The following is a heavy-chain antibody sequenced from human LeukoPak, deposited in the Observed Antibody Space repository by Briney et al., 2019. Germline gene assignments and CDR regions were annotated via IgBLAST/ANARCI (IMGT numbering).Heavy chain of an antibody. CDR1: GFTFSNYW. D-gene: IGHD6-6*01. CDR3: AADSSSYNWFDP. J-gene: IGHJ5*02. V-gene: IGHV3-7*01. CDR2: IKQDGSEK. Sequence: GGSLRLSCAASGFTFSNYWMSWVRQAPGKGLEWVANIKQDGSEKYYVDSVKGRFTISRDNAKNSLYLQMNSLRAEDTAVYYCAADSSSYNWFDPWGQGTLVTVSS.